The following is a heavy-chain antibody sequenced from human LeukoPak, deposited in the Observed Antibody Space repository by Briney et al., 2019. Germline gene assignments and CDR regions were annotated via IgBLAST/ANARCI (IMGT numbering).Heavy chain of an antibody. CDR3: ATPRGDDYVWGSYRLFDY. J-gene: IGHJ4*02. CDR1: GGSISSSSYY. Sequence: SETLSLTCTVSGGSISSSSYYWGWIRQPPGKGLEWIGSIYYSGSTYYNPSLKSRVTISVDTSKNQFSLKLSSVTAADTAVYYCATPRGDDYVWGSYRLFDYWGQGTLVTVSS. CDR2: IYYSGST. D-gene: IGHD3-16*02. V-gene: IGHV4-39*07.